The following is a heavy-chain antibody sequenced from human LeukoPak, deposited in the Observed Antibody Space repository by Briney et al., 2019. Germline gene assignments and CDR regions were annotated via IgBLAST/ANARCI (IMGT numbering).Heavy chain of an antibody. D-gene: IGHD5-12*01. CDR1: GGTFSSYA. Sequence: ALVKVSCKASGGTFSSYAISWVRQAPGQGLEWMGRIIPILGIANYAQKFQGRVTITADKSTSTAYMELSSLRSEDTAVYYCARDLGYSGYDLAFDIWGQGTMVTVSS. CDR3: ARDLGYSGYDLAFDI. V-gene: IGHV1-69*04. J-gene: IGHJ3*02. CDR2: IIPILGIA.